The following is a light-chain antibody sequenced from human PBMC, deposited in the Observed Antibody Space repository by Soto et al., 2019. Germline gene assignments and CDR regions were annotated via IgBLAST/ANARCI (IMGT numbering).Light chain of an antibody. CDR2: DAS. CDR1: QSIGRW. V-gene: IGKV1-5*01. J-gene: IGKJ5*01. CDR3: QQYQSYST. Sequence: DIQMTRSLSTLPAYVGDTFTVTCRARQSIGRWLAWYQQQAGKAPKLLICDASTLKDGVQARFGGSGSGTEFILTSSSQQHDDVVYYCCQQYQSYSTFGQGTRLEIK.